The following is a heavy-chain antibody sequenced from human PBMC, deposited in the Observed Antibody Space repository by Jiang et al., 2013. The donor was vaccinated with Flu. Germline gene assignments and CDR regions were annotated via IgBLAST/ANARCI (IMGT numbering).Heavy chain of an antibody. V-gene: IGHV3-21*01. CDR2: ISSSSSYI. CDR3: ARGFHYYDSSGYYYPGAFDI. D-gene: IGHD3-22*01. Sequence: RLSCAASGFTFSSYSMNWVRQAPGKGLEWVSSISSSSSYIYYADSVKGRFTISRDNAKNSLYLQMNSLRAEDTAVYYCARGFHYYDSSGYYYPGAFDIWGQGTMVTVSS. J-gene: IGHJ3*02. CDR1: GFTFSSYS.